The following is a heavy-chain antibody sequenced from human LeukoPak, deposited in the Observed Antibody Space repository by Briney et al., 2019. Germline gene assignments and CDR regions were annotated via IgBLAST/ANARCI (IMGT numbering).Heavy chain of an antibody. D-gene: IGHD3-9*01. J-gene: IGHJ4*02. Sequence: GGSLRLSCAASGFPFSHYFMSWIRQAPGKGLEWLSYVTSSGTTIYYADSVKGRFTISRDNANNSLYLQMNSLSPEDTAVYYCARVATTIFPYYFDYWGQGTLVTVSS. CDR3: ARVATTIFPYYFDY. CDR2: VTSSGTTI. V-gene: IGHV3-11*01. CDR1: GFPFSHYF.